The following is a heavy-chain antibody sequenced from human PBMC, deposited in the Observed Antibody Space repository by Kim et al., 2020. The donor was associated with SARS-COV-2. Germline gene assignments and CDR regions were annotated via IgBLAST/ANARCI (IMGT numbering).Heavy chain of an antibody. CDR2: IQSDGSST. Sequence: GGSLRLSCTASGFSFSSSWMHWVRQGPGKGLMWVSCIQSDGSSTSYADSVKGRFTISRDNAKNTLYLQMNSLRAEDTAVYYCARVRGAGDGYNSLDWGQGTLVTVSS. CDR3: ARVRGAGDGYNSLD. V-gene: IGHV3-74*01. D-gene: IGHD2-21*01. CDR1: GFSFSSSW. J-gene: IGHJ1*01.